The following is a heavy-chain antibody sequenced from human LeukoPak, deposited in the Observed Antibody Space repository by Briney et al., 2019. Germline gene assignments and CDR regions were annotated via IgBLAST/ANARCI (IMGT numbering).Heavy chain of an antibody. J-gene: IGHJ4*02. CDR2: IYYSGST. V-gene: IGHV4-59*08. Sequence: PSETLSLTCAVYGGSFSGYYWSWIRQPPGKGLEWIGYIYYSGSTNYNPSLKSRVTISVDTSKNQFSLKLSSVTAADTAVYYCARTHDYGGNYFDYWGQGTLVTVSS. CDR3: ARTHDYGGNYFDY. CDR1: GGSFSGYY. D-gene: IGHD4-23*01.